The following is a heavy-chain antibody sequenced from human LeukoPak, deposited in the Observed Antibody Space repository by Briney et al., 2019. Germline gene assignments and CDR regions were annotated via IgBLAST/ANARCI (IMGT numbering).Heavy chain of an antibody. Sequence: PGGSLRLSCAASGFTFSSYAMHWVRQAPGKGLEWVAVISYDGSNKYCADSVKGRFTMSRDNSRNTVYLQMDSLRAEDTAVYFCARGTAAAANRNWFDSWGQGTLVTVSS. CDR2: ISYDGSNK. J-gene: IGHJ5*01. CDR3: ARGTAAAANRNWFDS. V-gene: IGHV3-30-3*01. CDR1: GFTFSSYA. D-gene: IGHD6-13*01.